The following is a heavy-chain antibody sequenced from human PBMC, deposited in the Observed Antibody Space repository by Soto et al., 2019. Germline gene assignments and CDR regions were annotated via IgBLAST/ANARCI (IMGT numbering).Heavy chain of an antibody. CDR3: AGGGGGGNF. D-gene: IGHD3-16*01. J-gene: IGHJ4*02. CDR1: GYSVTNDNW. Sequence: QVQLQESGPGLVKPSGTLSLTCSVSGYSVTNDNWWSWRRQPPGRGLEWIAEIYHGGNTNYRPSLRSRVTISMDKSINQFSLNLVSVTAADTAVYCCAGGGGGGNFWGQGILVTVSS. V-gene: IGHV4-4*01. CDR2: IYHGGNT.